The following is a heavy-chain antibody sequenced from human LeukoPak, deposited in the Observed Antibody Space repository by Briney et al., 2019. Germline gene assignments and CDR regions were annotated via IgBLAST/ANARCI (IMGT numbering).Heavy chain of an antibody. J-gene: IGHJ4*02. D-gene: IGHD5-12*01. Sequence: GGSLRLSCAASGFTFSSYAMHWVRQAPGKGLEWVSSISSSSSYIYYADSVKGRFTISRDNAKNSLYLQMNSLRAEDTAVYYCARDGGYDLVTFDYWGQGTLVTVSS. CDR3: ARDGGYDLVTFDY. CDR1: GFTFSSYA. CDR2: ISSSSSYI. V-gene: IGHV3-21*01.